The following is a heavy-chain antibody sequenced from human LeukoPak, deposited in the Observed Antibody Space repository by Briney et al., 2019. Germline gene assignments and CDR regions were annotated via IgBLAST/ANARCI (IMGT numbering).Heavy chain of an antibody. CDR3: TRAPHPRCSSSGCYLDY. J-gene: IGHJ4*02. CDR2: IQAKAYGGAT. D-gene: IGHD2-2*01. CDR1: GFTLGDYA. Sequence: LTGRSLRLSCSTSGFTLGDYAMSWVRQAPGKGLEWVGFIQAKAYGGATKYAASVNGRFSISRDDSQSIANLQMNDLKTEDTAVYYCTRAPHPRCSSSGCYLDYWGQGTLVTVSS. V-gene: IGHV3-49*04.